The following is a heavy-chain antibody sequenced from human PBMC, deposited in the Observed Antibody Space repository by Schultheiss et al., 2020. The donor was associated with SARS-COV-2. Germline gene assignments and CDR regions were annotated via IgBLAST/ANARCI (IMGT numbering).Heavy chain of an antibody. CDR1: GGSMRPYY. V-gene: IGHV4-4*08. D-gene: IGHD3-22*01. CDR3: ASVTYSSLRFDP. J-gene: IGHJ5*02. CDR2: IYTSGST. Sequence: SETLSLTCSVSGGSMRPYYWSWIRQPPGKGLEWIGRIYTSGSTNYNPSLKSRVTISVDKSKNQFSLKLSSVTAADTAVYYCASVTYSSLRFDPWGQGTLVTVSS.